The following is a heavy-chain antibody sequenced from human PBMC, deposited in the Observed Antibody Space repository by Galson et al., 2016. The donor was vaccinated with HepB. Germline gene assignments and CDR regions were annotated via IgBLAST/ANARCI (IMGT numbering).Heavy chain of an antibody. Sequence: SLRLSCAASGFTFSSHGMSWVRQAPGKGPEWVSSISSDGSLTYYADSVKGRFTMSRDISKNTVYLEMNSLRAEDTAMYYCARGVIVGPTRVAIWGFDSWGQGTLVTVSS. CDR2: ISSDGSLT. CDR3: ARGVIVGPTRVAIWGFDS. D-gene: IGHD1-26*01. CDR1: GFTFSSHG. V-gene: IGHV3-21*04. J-gene: IGHJ4*02.